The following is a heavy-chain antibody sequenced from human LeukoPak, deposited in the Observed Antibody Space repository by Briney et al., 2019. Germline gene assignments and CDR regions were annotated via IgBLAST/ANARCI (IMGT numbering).Heavy chain of an antibody. CDR3: ARDVTASDYGDAFDI. CDR2: IYHSGST. J-gene: IGHJ3*02. Sequence: PSETPSPTCAVSWGAISSSNWGGWGRPPPGEGGGGVGGIYHSGSTNYNPSLKSRVTISVDKSKNQFSLKVSSVTAADTAVYYCARDVTASDYGDAFDIWGQGTMATVSS. V-gene: IGHV4-4*02. D-gene: IGHD4-17*01. CDR1: WGAISSSNW.